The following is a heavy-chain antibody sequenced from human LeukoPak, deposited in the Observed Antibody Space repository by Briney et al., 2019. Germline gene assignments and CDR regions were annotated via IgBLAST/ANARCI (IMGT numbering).Heavy chain of an antibody. J-gene: IGHJ6*02. CDR1: GFTFRDYY. CDR3: TTGGTAVAKSYYYYYGMDV. D-gene: IGHD6-19*01. V-gene: IGHV3-15*01. Sequence: GGSLRLSCAASGFTFRDYYMSWIRQAPGKGLEWVGRIKSKTDGGTTDYAAPVKGRFTISRDDSKNTLYLQMNSLKTEDTAVYYCTTGGTAVAKSYYYYYGMDVWGQGTTVTVSS. CDR2: IKSKTDGGTT.